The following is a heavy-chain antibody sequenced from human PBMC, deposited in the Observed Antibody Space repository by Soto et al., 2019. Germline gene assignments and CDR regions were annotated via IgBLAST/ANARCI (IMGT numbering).Heavy chain of an antibody. V-gene: IGHV3-21*01. CDR1: GFTFRTYY. J-gene: IGHJ4*02. D-gene: IGHD6-6*01. CDR3: ARQYPSSSRHFDH. Sequence: EVELVESGGGLVKPGGSLTLSCAASGFTFRTYYMIWVRQAPGKGLEWVSSISAGSSNIYYAPSVKGRFTISRDNAKNSLYLQINSLRAEDMAVYYWARQYPSSSRHFDHWGQGTLVTVSS. CDR2: ISAGSSNI.